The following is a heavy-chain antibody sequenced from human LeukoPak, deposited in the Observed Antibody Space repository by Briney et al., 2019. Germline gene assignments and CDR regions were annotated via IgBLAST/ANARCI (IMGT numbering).Heavy chain of an antibody. V-gene: IGHV4-4*07. CDR1: GGSMSSYY. CDR2: IYSSGST. D-gene: IGHD3-10*01. J-gene: IGHJ4*02. CDR3: ARRGSGSQYYFAY. Sequence: PSETLSPTCTVSGGSMSSYYWSWIRQPAGKGLEWIGRIYSSGSTNYNPSLKSRVTMSLDTSKNQFSLKLNSVTAADTAVYYCARRGSGSQYYFAYWGQGTLVTVSS.